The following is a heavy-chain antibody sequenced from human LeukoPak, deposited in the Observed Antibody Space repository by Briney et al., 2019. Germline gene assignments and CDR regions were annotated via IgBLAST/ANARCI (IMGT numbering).Heavy chain of an antibody. CDR2: IYYHGSI. V-gene: IGHV4-61*01. CDR1: GDPISGYSNYK. CDR3: AREYSAFDY. J-gene: IGHJ4*02. Sequence: PSDTLSLTCTVSGDPISGYSNYKWSWIRQPPGKGLEWIGYIYYHGSINYNPSLKSRVTFSVDTSKNQFSLKLTSVTAADTAVYYCAREYSAFDYWGQGTLVTVSS. D-gene: IGHD6-13*01.